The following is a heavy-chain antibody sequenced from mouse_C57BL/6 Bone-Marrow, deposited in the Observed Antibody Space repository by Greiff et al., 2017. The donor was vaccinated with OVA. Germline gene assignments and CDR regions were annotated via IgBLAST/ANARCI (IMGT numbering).Heavy chain of an antibody. V-gene: IGHV7-1*01. J-gene: IGHJ2*01. CDR3: ARDAGENYFDD. CDR1: GFTFSDFY. CDR2: SRNKANEYTT. Sequence: EVNVVESGGGLVQSGRSLRLSCATSGFTFSDFYMEWVRQAPGKGLEWIAASRNKANEYTTEYSASVKGRFIVSRDTSKSILYLQMNALRAEDTAIDYCARDAGENYFDDWGQGTTLTVAS.